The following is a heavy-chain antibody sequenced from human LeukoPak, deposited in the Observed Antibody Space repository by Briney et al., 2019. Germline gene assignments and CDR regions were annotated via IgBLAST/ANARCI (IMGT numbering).Heavy chain of an antibody. CDR2: IYHSGST. V-gene: IGHV4-39*01. J-gene: IGHJ4*02. CDR3: AKLSGQQGDY. D-gene: IGHD6-13*01. CDR1: GGSISSSSYY. Sequence: PSETLSLTCTVSGGSISSSSYYWGWIRQPPGKGLEWIGSIYHSGSTYYNPSLKSRVTISVDTSKNQFSLKLSSVTAADTAVYYCAKLSGQQGDYWGQGTLVTVSS.